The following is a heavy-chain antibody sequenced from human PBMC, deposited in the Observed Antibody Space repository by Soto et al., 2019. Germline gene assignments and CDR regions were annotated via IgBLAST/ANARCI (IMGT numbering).Heavy chain of an antibody. CDR3: ARGATVVTPRRYYFDY. Sequence: TLSLTCTVSGVSISSGGYYWSWIRQHPGKGLEWIGYIYYSGSTYYNPSLKSRVTISVDTSKNQFSLKLSSVTAADTAVYYCARGATVVTPRRYYFDYWGQGTLVTVYS. CDR1: GVSISSGGYY. V-gene: IGHV4-31*03. J-gene: IGHJ4*02. CDR2: IYYSGST. D-gene: IGHD1-26*01.